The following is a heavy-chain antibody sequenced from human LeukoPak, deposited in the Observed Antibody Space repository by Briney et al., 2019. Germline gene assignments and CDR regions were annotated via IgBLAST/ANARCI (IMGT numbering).Heavy chain of an antibody. CDR3: ARGWISDSFDY. CDR1: GFTFSSYE. Sequence: GRSLRLSCAASGFTFSSYEMNWVRQAPGKGLEWVSYISSSGSNIYYADSVKGRFTISRNNAKNSLYLQMDSLRAEDTAVYYCARGWISDSFDYWGQGTLVTVSS. CDR2: ISSSGSNI. D-gene: IGHD5-12*01. J-gene: IGHJ4*02. V-gene: IGHV3-48*03.